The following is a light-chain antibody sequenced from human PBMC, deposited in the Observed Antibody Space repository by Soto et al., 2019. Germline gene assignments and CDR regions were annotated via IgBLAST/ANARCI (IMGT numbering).Light chain of an antibody. Sequence: DIQMTQSLSSLSASGGDRVTITCRASQSIGRNLNWYQRKPGKAPKVLIYVASSLQSGVPSRFSGSGSGTDFTLTITSVQREDFATYFCQQGYSTTWTFXQGTKADIK. CDR3: QQGYSTTWT. J-gene: IGKJ1*01. V-gene: IGKV1-39*01. CDR2: VAS. CDR1: QSIGRN.